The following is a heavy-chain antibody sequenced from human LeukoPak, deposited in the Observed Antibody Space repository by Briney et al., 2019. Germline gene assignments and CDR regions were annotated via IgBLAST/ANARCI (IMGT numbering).Heavy chain of an antibody. D-gene: IGHD2-15*01. V-gene: IGHV3-7*01. CDR2: IGQDGSVK. J-gene: IGHJ4*02. Sequence: PGGSLRLSCAASGFTFSSYWMHWVRQAPGKGLEWVGNIGQDGSVKNYADSVKGRFAISRDNAKNTVFLQMNSLRAEDTAFYYCGNQCSGGICPENWGRGTLVTVSS. CDR3: GNQCSGGICPEN. CDR1: GFTFSSYW.